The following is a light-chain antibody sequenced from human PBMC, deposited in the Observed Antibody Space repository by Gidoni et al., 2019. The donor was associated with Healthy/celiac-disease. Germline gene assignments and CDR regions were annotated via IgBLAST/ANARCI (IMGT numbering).Light chain of an antibody. CDR1: QSVSSSY. Sequence: EIVLTQSPGTLSLSPGERATLSCRASQSVSSSYFALYQQKPRQAPRLLIYGAASTATGIPDRFMGSGSGTEFTLTISRLEPEDFAVDYCQQYGSSPRGTFGQGTKVEIK. CDR3: QQYGSSPRGT. J-gene: IGKJ1*01. V-gene: IGKV3-20*01. CDR2: GAA.